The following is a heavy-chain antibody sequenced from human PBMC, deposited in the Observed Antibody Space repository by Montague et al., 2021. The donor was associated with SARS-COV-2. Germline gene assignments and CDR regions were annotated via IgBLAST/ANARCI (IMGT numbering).Heavy chain of an antibody. CDR3: ARGYQLRFLEWSSRQSTFDY. D-gene: IGHD3-3*01. J-gene: IGHJ4*02. Sequence: SETLSLTCSVSGGSIRTSDYYWGWIRQPPGKGLEWIGTIDYSGYTYYNPSLESRVTISVDTSKNQFSLKLSSVTAADTAVYYCARGYQLRFLEWSSRQSTFDYWGQGTLVTVSS. CDR1: GGSIRTSDYY. CDR2: IDYSGYT. V-gene: IGHV4-39*07.